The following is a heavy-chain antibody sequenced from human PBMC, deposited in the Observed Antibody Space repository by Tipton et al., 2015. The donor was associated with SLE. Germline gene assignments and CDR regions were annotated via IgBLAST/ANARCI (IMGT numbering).Heavy chain of an antibody. D-gene: IGHD2-8*01. V-gene: IGHV4-59*01. CDR3: AREADCTNGVCRHPFDY. Sequence: LRLSCTVSGGSISSYYWSWIRQPPGKGLEWIGYIYYSGCTNYNPSLKSRVTISVDTSKNQFSLKLSSVTAADTAVYYCAREADCTNGVCRHPFDYWGQGTLVTVSS. J-gene: IGHJ4*02. CDR1: GGSISSYY. CDR2: IYYSGCT.